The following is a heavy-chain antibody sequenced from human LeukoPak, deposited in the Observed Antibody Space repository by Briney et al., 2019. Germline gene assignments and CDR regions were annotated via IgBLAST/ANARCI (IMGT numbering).Heavy chain of an antibody. CDR3: AGQDGSGTYYKMRLDY. J-gene: IGHJ4*02. CDR2: VYYTGST. CDR1: GGSITSTSYY. D-gene: IGHD3-10*01. Sequence: SETLSLTCTVSGGSITSTSYYWGWIRQPPGQGLEWIGNVYYTGSTYYNPSLKSRVTISVDTSKNQFSLRLTSVTAADTAVYYCAGQDGSGTYYKMRLDYWGQGTLVTVSS. V-gene: IGHV4-39*01.